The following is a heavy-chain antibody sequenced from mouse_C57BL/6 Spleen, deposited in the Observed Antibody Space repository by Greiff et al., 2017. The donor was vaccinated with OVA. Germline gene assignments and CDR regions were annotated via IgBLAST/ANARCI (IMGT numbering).Heavy chain of an antibody. CDR1: GYTFTSYW. D-gene: IGHD2-4*01. J-gene: IGHJ2*01. CDR2: INPSNGGT. V-gene: IGHV1-53*01. Sequence: QVHVKQPGTELVKPGASVKLSCKASGYTFTSYWMHWVKQRPGQGLEWIGNINPSNGGTNYNEKFKSKATLTVDKSSSTAYMQLSSLTSEDSAVYYCAREAYDYDAPSDYWGQGTTLTVSS. CDR3: AREAYDYDAPSDY.